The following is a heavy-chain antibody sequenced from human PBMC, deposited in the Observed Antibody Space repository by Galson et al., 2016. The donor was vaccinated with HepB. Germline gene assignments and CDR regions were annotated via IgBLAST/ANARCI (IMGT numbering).Heavy chain of an antibody. CDR2: LVPMFHKA. V-gene: IGHV1-69*13. Sequence: SVKVSCKASGGTFRTYALSWVRQAPGHGLEWLGALVPMFHKADYAQKFKGRLTITADESTSTGFMELNSLRSEDTAMYYCVRSVREAVDQPEHDYYYYYYHLDVWGQGTAVTVSS. D-gene: IGHD3-16*01. J-gene: IGHJ6*02. CDR1: GGTFRTYA. CDR3: VRSVREAVDQPEHDYYYYYYHLDV.